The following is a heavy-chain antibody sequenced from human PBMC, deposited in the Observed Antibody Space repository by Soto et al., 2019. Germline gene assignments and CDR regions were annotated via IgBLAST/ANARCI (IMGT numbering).Heavy chain of an antibody. V-gene: IGHV3-72*01. CDR2: TRNKANSYTT. CDR1: GFTFSDHY. Sequence: PGGSLRLSCAASGFTFSDHYMDWVRQAPGKGLEWVGRTRNKANSYTTEYAASVKGRFTISRDDSKNSLYLQMNSLKTEDTAVYYCARDPIRDWYFDLWGRGTLVTVSS. J-gene: IGHJ2*01. CDR3: ARDPIRDWYFDL.